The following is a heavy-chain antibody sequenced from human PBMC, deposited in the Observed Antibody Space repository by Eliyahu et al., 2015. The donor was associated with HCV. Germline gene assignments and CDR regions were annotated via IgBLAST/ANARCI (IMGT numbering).Heavy chain of an antibody. Sequence: SRVTMSVDTSKNQFSLRLSSLTAADTAVYYCARDRAVGESSGWTTFDFWGQGTLVTVSS. J-gene: IGHJ4*02. V-gene: IGHV4-4*06. D-gene: IGHD6-19*01. CDR3: ARDRAVGESSGWTTFDF.